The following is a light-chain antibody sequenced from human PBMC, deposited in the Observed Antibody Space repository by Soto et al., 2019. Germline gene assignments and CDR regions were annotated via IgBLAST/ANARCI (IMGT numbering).Light chain of an antibody. CDR1: SSDVGRYNY. V-gene: IGLV2-14*01. CDR3: CSYTSSSTDV. CDR2: EVS. Sequence: QSALTQPASVSGSPGQSITISCTGTSSDVGRYNYVSWYQQHPGKVPKLMIYEVSNRPGWVSNRCSDSKSGNTASLTISGLQAEDDADYYCCSYTSSSTDVFGTGTKVTVL. J-gene: IGLJ1*01.